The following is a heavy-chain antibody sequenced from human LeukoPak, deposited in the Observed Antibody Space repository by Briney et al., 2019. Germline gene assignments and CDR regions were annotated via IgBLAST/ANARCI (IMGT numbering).Heavy chain of an antibody. CDR2: LKQDGSEK. CDR1: GFIFSNYW. J-gene: IGHJ4*02. V-gene: IGHV3-7*01. Sequence: GGSLRLSCAASGFIFSNYWMSWVRQAPGKGLEWVANLKQDGSEKDYVDSVKGRFTISRDNAKNSLYLQMNSLRAEDTAIYYCTTSNWGAWYWGQGTLVTVSS. D-gene: IGHD7-27*01. CDR3: TTSNWGAWY.